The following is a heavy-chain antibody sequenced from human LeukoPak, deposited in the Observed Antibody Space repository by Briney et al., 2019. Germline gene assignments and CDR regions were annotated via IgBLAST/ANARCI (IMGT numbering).Heavy chain of an antibody. D-gene: IGHD2-2*01. J-gene: IGHJ4*02. CDR2: INHSGST. V-gene: IGHV4-34*01. Sequence: SETLSLTCAVYGGSFSGYYWSWIRQPPGKGLEWIGEINHSGSTNYNPSLKSRVTISVDTSKNQFSLKLSSVTAADTAVYYCARGRGYCSSTSCLPHYFDYWGQGTLVTVSS. CDR1: GGSFSGYY. CDR3: ARGRGYCSSTSCLPHYFDY.